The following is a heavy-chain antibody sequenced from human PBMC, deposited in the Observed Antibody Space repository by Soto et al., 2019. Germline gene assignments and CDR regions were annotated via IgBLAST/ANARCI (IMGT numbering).Heavy chain of an antibody. J-gene: IGHJ5*02. D-gene: IGHD3-16*01. CDR2: ISAYNGNT. CDR3: ARVLRINWFDP. V-gene: IGHV1-18*01. CDR1: GYTFTSYG. Sequence: QVQLVLSGAEVKKPGASVKVSCKASGYTFTSYGISLVRQAPGQGLEGMGWISAYNGNTNYAQKIQSRVTMTTDTSTSTAYMELRSLRSDATAVYYCARVLRINWFDPWGQGTRVTVSS.